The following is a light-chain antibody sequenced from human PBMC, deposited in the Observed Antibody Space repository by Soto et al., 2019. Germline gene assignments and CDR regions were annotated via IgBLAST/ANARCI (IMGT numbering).Light chain of an antibody. CDR1: QSVSSSY. CDR2: GAS. CDR3: QQYGSSPYT. Sequence: EIVLTQSPGTLSLSPGERATLSCRASQSVSSSYLAWYQQKPGQAPRLLIYGASSRATGIPDRFSGSGSGTDFTFTISRLEHEDFAVYYCQQYGSSPYTFGQGTKLEIK. V-gene: IGKV3-20*01. J-gene: IGKJ2*01.